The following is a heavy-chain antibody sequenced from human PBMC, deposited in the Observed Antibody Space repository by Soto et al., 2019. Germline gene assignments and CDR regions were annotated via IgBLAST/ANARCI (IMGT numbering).Heavy chain of an antibody. Sequence: GASVKVSCKASGYTFTSYDINWVRQATGQGLEWMGWMNPNSGNTGYAQKFQGRVTMTRSTSISTAYMELSSLRSEDTAVYYCARGRGYYDSSGYSPQGDYWGQGTLVTVSS. J-gene: IGHJ4*02. V-gene: IGHV1-8*01. CDR2: MNPNSGNT. CDR3: ARGRGYYDSSGYSPQGDY. CDR1: GYTFTSYD. D-gene: IGHD3-22*01.